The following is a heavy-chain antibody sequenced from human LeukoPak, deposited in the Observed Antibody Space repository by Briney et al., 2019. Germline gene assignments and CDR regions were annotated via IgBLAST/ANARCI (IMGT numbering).Heavy chain of an antibody. Sequence: SETLSLTCTVSGGSISSYYWSWIRQPAGKGLEWIGRIYTSGSTNYNPSLKSRVTISVDTSKNQFSLKLSSVTAADTAVYYCAREKKGYSSNYYYYMDVWGKGTTVTISS. CDR3: AREKKGYSSNYYYYMDV. V-gene: IGHV4-4*07. D-gene: IGHD6-13*01. CDR1: GGSISSYY. CDR2: IYTSGST. J-gene: IGHJ6*03.